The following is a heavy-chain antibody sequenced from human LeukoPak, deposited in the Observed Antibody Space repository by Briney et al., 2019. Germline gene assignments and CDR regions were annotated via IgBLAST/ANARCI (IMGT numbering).Heavy chain of an antibody. CDR3: ARLPVNDAFDI. CDR2: IYYSGST. J-gene: IGHJ3*02. D-gene: IGHD4-17*01. CDR1: GGSISSSNW. Sequence: SETLSLTCAVSGGSISSSNWWSWVRQPPGKGLEWIGSIYYSGSTYYNPSLKSRVTISVDTSKNQFSLKLSSVTAADTAVYYCARLPVNDAFDIWGQGTMVTVSS. V-gene: IGHV4-39*01.